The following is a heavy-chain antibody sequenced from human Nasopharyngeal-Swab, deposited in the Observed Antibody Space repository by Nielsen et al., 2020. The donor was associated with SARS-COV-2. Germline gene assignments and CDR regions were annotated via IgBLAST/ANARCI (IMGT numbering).Heavy chain of an antibody. CDR3: ARGPAARGYFDC. D-gene: IGHD2-2*01. Sequence: GGSLRLSCAASGFTFSSYAMHWVRQAPGKGLEWVAVISYDGNNKYYADSVKGRFTISRDNSKNTLYLQMNSLRAEDTAVCYCARGPAARGYFDCWGQGSLVTVSS. J-gene: IGHJ4*02. V-gene: IGHV3-30-3*01. CDR2: ISYDGNNK. CDR1: GFTFSSYA.